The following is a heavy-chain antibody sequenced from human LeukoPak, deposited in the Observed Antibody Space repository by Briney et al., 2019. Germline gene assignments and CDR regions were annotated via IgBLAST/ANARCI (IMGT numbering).Heavy chain of an antibody. D-gene: IGHD5-12*01. V-gene: IGHV4-59*12. CDR1: GGSISSYY. CDR2: IYYSGST. CDR3: ARDRGYSGYGVYYYYGMDV. J-gene: IGHJ6*02. Sequence: PSETLSLTCTVSGGSISSYYWSWIRQPPGKGLEWIGYIYYSGSTNYNPSLKSRVTISVDTSKNQFSLKLSSVTAADTAVYYCARDRGYSGYGVYYYYGMDVWGQGTTVTVSS.